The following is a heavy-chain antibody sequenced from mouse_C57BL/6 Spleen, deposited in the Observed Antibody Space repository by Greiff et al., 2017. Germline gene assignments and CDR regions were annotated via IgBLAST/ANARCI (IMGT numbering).Heavy chain of an antibody. CDR2: IHPSDSAT. J-gene: IGHJ2*01. CDR1: GYTFTSYW. CDR3: AIGYYYGSHYYFDY. Sequence: QVQLQQPGAELVKPGASVKVSCKASGYTFTSYWMHWVKQRPGQGLEWIGRIHPSDSATNYNQKFKGKATLTVDKSSSTAYMQLSSLTSEDSAVYYCAIGYYYGSHYYFDYWGQGTTLTVSS. V-gene: IGHV1-74*01. D-gene: IGHD1-1*01.